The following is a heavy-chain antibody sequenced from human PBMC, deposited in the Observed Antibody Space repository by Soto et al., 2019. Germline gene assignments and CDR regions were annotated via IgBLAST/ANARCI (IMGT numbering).Heavy chain of an antibody. Sequence: QVQLVQSGAEVKKPGASVKVSCKASGYTFTSYGITWVRQAPGQGLEWLGWINGYNGNTNYAQKLQGRVTMTTDTATSTAYRELRSRRSDDTAVYYCARMVVVPYYYDGMDVWGQGPTFTVSS. J-gene: IGHJ6*02. CDR1: GYTFTSYG. V-gene: IGHV1-18*01. CDR2: INGYNGNT. CDR3: ARMVVVPYYYDGMDV. D-gene: IGHD2-15*01.